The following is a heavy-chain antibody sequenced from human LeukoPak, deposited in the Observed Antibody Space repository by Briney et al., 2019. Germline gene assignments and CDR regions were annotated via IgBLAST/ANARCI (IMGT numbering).Heavy chain of an antibody. V-gene: IGHV3-23*01. D-gene: IGHD4-17*01. Sequence: GGSLRLSCVASEFTIASYAMTWVRLTPGKGLEWVSSIGGSGTYANYADSVRGRFTVSRDNSKNTLYLQMNSLRAEDTAIYYCGRDPNGDYVGAFEFWGQGTLVSVSS. CDR1: EFTIASYA. CDR3: GRDPNGDYVGAFEF. J-gene: IGHJ3*01. CDR2: IGGSGTYA.